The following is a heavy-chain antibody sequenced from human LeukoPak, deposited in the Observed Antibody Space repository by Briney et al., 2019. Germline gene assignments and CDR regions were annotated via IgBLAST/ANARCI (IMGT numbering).Heavy chain of an antibody. CDR2: ITSAGGYT. V-gene: IGHV3-21*01. D-gene: IGHD2-2*01. CDR3: ATSGGFVLPNAITGNWYMDV. J-gene: IGHJ6*03. CDR1: GFTFSDYS. Sequence: GGSLRLSCGASGFTFSDYSMNWVRQAPGKGLAWVASITSAGGYTYYADSVKGRFTIFRDNAQNSLFLQMNSLRAEDTAVYFCATSGGFVLPNAITGNWYMDVWGRGTSVTVSS.